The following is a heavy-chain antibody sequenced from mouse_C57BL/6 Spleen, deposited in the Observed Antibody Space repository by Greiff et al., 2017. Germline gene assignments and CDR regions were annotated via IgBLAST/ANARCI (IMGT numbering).Heavy chain of an antibody. J-gene: IGHJ2*01. CDR2: INPCNGGT. CDR1: GYTFTSYW. CDR3: ARKGYYLPYYIDY. D-gene: IGHD2-3*01. Sequence: QVQLQQPGTELVKPGASVKLSCKASGYTFTSYWMHWVKQRPGQGLEWIGNINPCNGGTNYNEKFKSKATLTVDKSSSTAYMQLSSLTSEDSTVYYCARKGYYLPYYIDYWGQGTTLTVSS. V-gene: IGHV1-53*01.